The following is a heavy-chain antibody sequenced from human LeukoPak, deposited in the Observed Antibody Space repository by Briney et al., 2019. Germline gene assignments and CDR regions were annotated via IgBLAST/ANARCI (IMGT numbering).Heavy chain of an antibody. CDR3: AKDRLNYGACMDV. V-gene: IGHV3-30*18. J-gene: IGHJ6*02. Sequence: GGSLRLSCAASGFTFSSYGMHWVRQAPSKGLEWVAVISYDGSNKYYADSVKGRFTISRDNSKNTLYLQMNSLRAEDTAVYYCAKDRLNYGACMDVWGQGTTVTVSS. D-gene: IGHD4/OR15-4a*01. CDR1: GFTFSSYG. CDR2: ISYDGSNK.